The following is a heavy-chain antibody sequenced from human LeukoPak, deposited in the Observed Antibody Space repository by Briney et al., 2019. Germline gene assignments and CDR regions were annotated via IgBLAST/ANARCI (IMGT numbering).Heavy chain of an antibody. V-gene: IGHV4-59*01. CDR2: IYYSGST. D-gene: IGHD2-8*01. CDR1: GGSISSYY. J-gene: IGHJ3*02. Sequence: SETLSLTCTVSGGSISSYYWSWIRQPPRKGLEWIGYIYYSGSTNYNPSLKSRVTISVDTSKNQFSLKLSSVTAADTAVYYCARDVMGDDAFDIWGQGTMVTVSS. CDR3: ARDVMGDDAFDI.